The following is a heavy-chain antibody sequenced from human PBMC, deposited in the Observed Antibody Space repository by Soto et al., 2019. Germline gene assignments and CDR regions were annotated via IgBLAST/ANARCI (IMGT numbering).Heavy chain of an antibody. V-gene: IGHV1-69*02. D-gene: IGHD2-2*01. Sequence: ASVKVSCKASGGTFSSYTISWVRQAPGQGLEWMGRIIPILGIANYAQKFQGRVTITADKSTSTAYIELSSLRSEDTAVYYCVRLLYCSSTSCYRDRVDAFDIWGQGTMVTVSS. CDR1: GGTFSSYT. CDR2: IIPILGIA. CDR3: VRLLYCSSTSCYRDRVDAFDI. J-gene: IGHJ3*02.